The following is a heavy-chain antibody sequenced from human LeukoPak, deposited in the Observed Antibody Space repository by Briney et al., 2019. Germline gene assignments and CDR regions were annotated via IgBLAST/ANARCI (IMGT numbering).Heavy chain of an antibody. V-gene: IGHV3-30*04. CDR2: ISYDGSNK. J-gene: IGHJ6*04. CDR1: GFTFSSYA. CDR3: ARDVLRYFDWLLSYGMDV. D-gene: IGHD3-9*01. Sequence: GRSLRLSCAASGFTFSSYAMHWVRQAPGKGLEWVAVISYDGSNKYYADSVKGRFTISRDNSKNTLYPQMNSLRAEDTAVYYCARDVLRYFDWLLSYGMDVWGKGTTVTVSS.